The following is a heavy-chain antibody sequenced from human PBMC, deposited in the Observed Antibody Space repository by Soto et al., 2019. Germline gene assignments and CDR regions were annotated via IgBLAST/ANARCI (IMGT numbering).Heavy chain of an antibody. V-gene: IGHV4-30-2*01. D-gene: IGHD3-16*01. CDR2: IYNSGGS. Sequence: QLQLQESGSGLVKPSQTLSLTCVVSGASISSGDYAWNWVRQPPGKGLEWLGYIYNSGGSYYNPSLKGRVTISLHRSKNHFSLRLNSVTAADTALYFCARGDKNNDYYFDHWGQGTLVTVTS. J-gene: IGHJ4*02. CDR3: ARGDKNNDYYFDH. CDR1: GASISSGDYA.